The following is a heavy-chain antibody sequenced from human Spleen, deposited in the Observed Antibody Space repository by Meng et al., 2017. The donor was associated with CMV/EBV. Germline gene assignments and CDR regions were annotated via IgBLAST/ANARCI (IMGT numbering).Heavy chain of an antibody. D-gene: IGHD3-10*01. CDR1: GGSISSYY. CDR2: ITSSGSAI. CDR3: ARVGEGSGSSGGMDV. V-gene: IGHV3-11*04. J-gene: IGHJ6*02. Sequence: LSLTCTVSGGSISSYYWSWIRQAPGKGLEWLSYITSSGSAIYYADSVKGRFTISRDNAENSLFLQMNSLRVEDTAVYYCARVGEGSGSSGGMDVWGQGTTVTVSS.